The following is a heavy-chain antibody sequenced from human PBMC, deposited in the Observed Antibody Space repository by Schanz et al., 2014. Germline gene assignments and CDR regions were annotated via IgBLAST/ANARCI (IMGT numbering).Heavy chain of an antibody. J-gene: IGHJ4*02. CDR3: AKLSSSGRLAGYFDY. CDR2: FIVDSCNT. CDR1: GFTFSNYA. V-gene: IGHV3-23*01. Sequence: EVQLLESGGGLVRPGGSLRLSCAASGFTFSNYAMSWVRQAPGKGLEWVSGFIVDSCNTYYAGSVKGRFSISRDYSKNTLYLQMSSLRAEDTAIYYCAKLSSSGRLAGYFDYWGQGALVTVSS. D-gene: IGHD6-19*01.